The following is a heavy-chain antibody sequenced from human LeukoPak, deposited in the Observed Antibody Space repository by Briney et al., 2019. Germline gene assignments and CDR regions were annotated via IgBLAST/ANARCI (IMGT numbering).Heavy chain of an antibody. Sequence: GASVKVSCKASGYTFTVYYIHWVRQAPGQGLEWMGWMNPNSGATNYAQKFQGRVTMTRDTSISTAYMELSSLRSDDTAVYYRARSDYGGKGAGDNWFDPWGQGTLVTVSS. CDR2: MNPNSGAT. J-gene: IGHJ5*02. CDR1: GYTFTVYY. CDR3: ARSDYGGKGAGDNWFDP. D-gene: IGHD4-23*01. V-gene: IGHV1-2*02.